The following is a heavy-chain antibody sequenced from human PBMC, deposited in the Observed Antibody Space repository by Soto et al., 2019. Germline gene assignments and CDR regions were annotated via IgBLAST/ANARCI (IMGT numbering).Heavy chain of an antibody. CDR1: GGYISSYY. Sequence: SETLSLTCTVSGGYISSYYWSWIRQPTGKGLEWIGYTSYSGGVKYNPSLKRRVTISVHTSNNQFSLKLSSVTAADTAVYYCARDYRDDFWSGYTTLDPWGQGTLVTVSS. CDR3: ARDYRDDFWSGYTTLDP. CDR2: TSYSGGV. J-gene: IGHJ5*02. D-gene: IGHD3-3*01. V-gene: IGHV4-59*01.